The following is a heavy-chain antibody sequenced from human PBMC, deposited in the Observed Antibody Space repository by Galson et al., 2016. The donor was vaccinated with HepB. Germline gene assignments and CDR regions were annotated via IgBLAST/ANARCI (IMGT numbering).Heavy chain of an antibody. CDR1: GFTFSSYT. V-gene: IGHV3-30*04. CDR3: ARGRGRRGPAALDY. J-gene: IGHJ4*02. D-gene: IGHD2-2*01. Sequence: SLRLSCAASGFTFSSYTLHWVRQAPGKGLEWVAVISFDESNKYYADSVKGRFTISRDNSKNTLYLQMNSLRAEDKAMYYCARGRGRRGPAALDYWGQGTLVTVSS. CDR2: ISFDESNK.